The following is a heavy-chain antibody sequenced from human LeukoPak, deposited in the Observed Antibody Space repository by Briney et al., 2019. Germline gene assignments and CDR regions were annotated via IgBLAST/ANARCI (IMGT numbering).Heavy chain of an antibody. Sequence: GGSLRLSCAASGFTFSSYEMNWVRQAPGKGLEWVSYISSSGSTIYYADSMKGRFTISRDNAKNSLYLQMNSLRAEDTAVYYCARGGSGRPLDYWGQGTLVTVSS. V-gene: IGHV3-48*03. CDR1: GFTFSSYE. CDR2: ISSSGSTI. J-gene: IGHJ4*02. CDR3: ARGGSGRPLDY. D-gene: IGHD3-10*01.